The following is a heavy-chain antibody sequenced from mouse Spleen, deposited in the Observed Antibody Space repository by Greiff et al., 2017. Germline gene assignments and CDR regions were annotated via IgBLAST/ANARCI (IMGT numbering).Heavy chain of an antibody. CDR3: ARRGGNYFFAY. Sequence: EVKLMESGGGLVKPGGSLKLSCAASGFTFSSYGMSWVRQTPDSVKGRFTISRDNAKNNLYLQMSSLRSEDTALYYCARRGGNYFFAYWGQGTLVTVSA. V-gene: IGHV5-9-2*01. CDR1: GFTFSSYG. D-gene: IGHD2-1*01. J-gene: IGHJ3*01.